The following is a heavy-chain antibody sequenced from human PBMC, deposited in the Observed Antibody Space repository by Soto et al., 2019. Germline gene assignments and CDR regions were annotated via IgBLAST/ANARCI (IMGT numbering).Heavy chain of an antibody. J-gene: IGHJ6*02. CDR2: ISSSSSTI. Sequence: GGSLRLSCAASGFTFSSYSMNWVRQAPGKGLEWVSYISSSSSTIYYADSVKGRFTISRDNAKNSLYLQMNSLRAEDTAVYYCARDPAGTTSGYYYYYGMDVWGQGTTVTVSS. CDR1: GFTFSSYS. CDR3: ARDPAGTTSGYYYYYGMDV. D-gene: IGHD1-1*01. V-gene: IGHV3-48*04.